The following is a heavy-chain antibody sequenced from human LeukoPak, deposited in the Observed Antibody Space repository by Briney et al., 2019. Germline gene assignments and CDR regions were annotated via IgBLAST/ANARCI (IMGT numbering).Heavy chain of an antibody. V-gene: IGHV3-23*01. CDR2: ISGSGGST. CDR1: GFTFSSYA. CDR3: AKGRYCSGGSCNNFDY. D-gene: IGHD2-15*01. Sequence: GGSLRLSCAASGFTFSSYAMSWVRQAPGKGLERVSAISGSGGSTYYADSVKGRFTISRDNSKNTLYLQMNSLRAEDTAVYYCAKGRYCSGGSCNNFDYWGQGTLVTVSS. J-gene: IGHJ4*02.